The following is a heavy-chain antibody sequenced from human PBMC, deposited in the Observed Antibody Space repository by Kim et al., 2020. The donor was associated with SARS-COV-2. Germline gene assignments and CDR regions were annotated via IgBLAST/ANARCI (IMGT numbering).Heavy chain of an antibody. V-gene: IGHV3-7*01. Sequence: GGSLRLSCAASGFTFSSYWMSWVRQAPGKGLEWVANIKQDGSEKYYVDSVKGRFTISRDNAKNSLYLQMNSLRAEDTAVYYCAREYGYSYGYYYGMDVWGQGTTVTVSS. CDR2: IKQDGSEK. CDR3: AREYGYSYGYYYGMDV. J-gene: IGHJ6*02. CDR1: GFTFSSYW. D-gene: IGHD5-18*01.